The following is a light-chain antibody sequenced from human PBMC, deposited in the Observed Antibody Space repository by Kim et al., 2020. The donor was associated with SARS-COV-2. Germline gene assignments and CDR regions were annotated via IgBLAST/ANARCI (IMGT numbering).Light chain of an antibody. CDR2: GNS. Sequence: GQRVTISCTGSSSNIGAGYDVHWYQQLPGTAPKLLIYGNSNRPSGVPDRFSGSKSGTSASLAITGLQAEDEADYYCQSYDSSLSVVFGTGTRSPS. V-gene: IGLV1-40*01. CDR3: QSYDSSLSVV. J-gene: IGLJ1*01. CDR1: SSNIGAGYD.